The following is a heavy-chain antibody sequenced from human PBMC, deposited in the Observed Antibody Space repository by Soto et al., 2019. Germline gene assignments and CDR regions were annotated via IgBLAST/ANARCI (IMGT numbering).Heavy chain of an antibody. J-gene: IGHJ4*02. Sequence: QVQLQESGPGLVKPSETLSLTCTVSGGSISSYYWSWIRQPPGKGLEWIGYIYYSGSTNYNPSLKSRVALSVDPSKNQFSLKLSSVTAADTAVYYCARHDITLGLDYWGQGTLVTVSS. D-gene: IGHD2-15*01. V-gene: IGHV4-59*08. CDR1: GGSISSYY. CDR2: IYYSGST. CDR3: ARHDITLGLDY.